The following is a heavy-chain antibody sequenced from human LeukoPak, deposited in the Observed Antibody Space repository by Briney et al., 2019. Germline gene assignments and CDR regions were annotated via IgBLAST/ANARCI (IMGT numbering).Heavy chain of an antibody. D-gene: IGHD3-22*01. CDR2: IYGAGST. CDR3: VRDSYDSSGYAFDI. J-gene: IGHJ3*02. Sequence: GGSLRLSCAASGFTVSNNYMSWVRQAPGKGLEWVSVIYGAGSTYYADSVKGRFTISRDNSKNTLYLQMNSLRAEDTAMYYCVRDSYDSSGYAFDIWGQGTMVTVSS. V-gene: IGHV3-53*01. CDR1: GFTVSNNY.